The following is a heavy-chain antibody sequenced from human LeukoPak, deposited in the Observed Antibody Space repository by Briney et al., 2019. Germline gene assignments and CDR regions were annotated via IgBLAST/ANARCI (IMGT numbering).Heavy chain of an antibody. D-gene: IGHD1-1*01. CDR3: ARVRTGKTHWYFDL. CDR1: GGSISSSSYY. Sequence: PSETLSLTCTVSGGSISSSSYYWGWIRQPQGKGLEWIGSIYYSGSTYYNPSLKSRVTISVDTSKNQFSLKLSSVTAADTAVYYCARVRTGKTHWYFDLWGRGTLVTVSS. CDR2: IYYSGST. J-gene: IGHJ2*01. V-gene: IGHV4-39*01.